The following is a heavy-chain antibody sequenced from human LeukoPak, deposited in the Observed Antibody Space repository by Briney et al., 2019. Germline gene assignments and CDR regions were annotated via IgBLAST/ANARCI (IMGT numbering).Heavy chain of an antibody. CDR1: VGSFSGYY. CDR3: ARGRVLGSSSPFDY. J-gene: IGHJ4*02. Sequence: TSETLSLTCAVYVGSFSGYYWSWIRQPPGKGLEWIGEINHSGSTNYNPSLKSRVTISVDTSKNQLSLKLSSVTAADTAVYYCARGRVLGSSSPFDYWGQGTLVTVSS. CDR2: INHSGST. D-gene: IGHD6-6*01. V-gene: IGHV4-34*01.